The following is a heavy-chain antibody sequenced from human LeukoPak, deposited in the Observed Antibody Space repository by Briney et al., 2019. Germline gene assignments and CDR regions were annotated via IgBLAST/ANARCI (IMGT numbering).Heavy chain of an antibody. CDR2: INPNSGGT. J-gene: IGHJ4*02. CDR3: ARVPELLWFGEFPY. V-gene: IGHV1-2*02. CDR1: GYTFTGYY. D-gene: IGHD3-10*01. Sequence: GASVNVSCTASGYTFTGYYMHWVRQAPGQGLEWMGWINPNSGGTNYAQKFQGRVTMTRDTSISTAYMELSRLRSDDTAVYYCARVPELLWFGEFPYWGQGTLVTVSS.